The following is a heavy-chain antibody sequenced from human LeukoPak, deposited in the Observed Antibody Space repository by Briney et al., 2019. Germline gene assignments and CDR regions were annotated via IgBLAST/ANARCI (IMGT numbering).Heavy chain of an antibody. J-gene: IGHJ4*02. CDR1: GFTFSSYG. CDR3: ARDSVSSWAREVYFDY. D-gene: IGHD6-13*01. Sequence: GGSLRLSCAASGFTFSSYGMHWVRQAPGKGLEWVSSISSSSSYIYYADSVKGRFTISRDNAKNSLYLQMNSLRAEDTAVYYCARDSVSSWAREVYFDYWGQGTLVTVSS. CDR2: ISSSSSYI. V-gene: IGHV3-21*01.